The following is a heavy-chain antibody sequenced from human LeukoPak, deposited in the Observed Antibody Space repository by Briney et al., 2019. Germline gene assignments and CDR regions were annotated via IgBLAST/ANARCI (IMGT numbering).Heavy chain of an antibody. Sequence: SETLSLTCTVSGGSISSYYWSWIRQPPGKGLEWIGYIYYSGSTNYNPSLKSRVTISVDTSKNQFSLKLSSVTAADTAVYYCARGRYYGDYLLPTPDCDYWGQGTLVTVSS. J-gene: IGHJ4*02. CDR1: GGSISSYY. CDR3: ARGRYYGDYLLPTPDCDY. V-gene: IGHV4-59*01. CDR2: IYYSGST. D-gene: IGHD4-17*01.